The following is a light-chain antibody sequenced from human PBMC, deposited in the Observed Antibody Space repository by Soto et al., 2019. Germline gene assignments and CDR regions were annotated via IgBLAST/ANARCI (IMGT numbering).Light chain of an antibody. CDR2: DAS. V-gene: IGKV3-11*01. Sequence: EIVLTQSPATLSLSPGERATLSCRASQSVGTYLAWYQQKPGQAPRLLIYDASNRATGIPVRFSGSGSGTDFTLTISSLEPEDFAVYYCQQRSNWPPRITFGPGTKVDIK. CDR3: QQRSNWPPRIT. J-gene: IGKJ3*01. CDR1: QSVGTY.